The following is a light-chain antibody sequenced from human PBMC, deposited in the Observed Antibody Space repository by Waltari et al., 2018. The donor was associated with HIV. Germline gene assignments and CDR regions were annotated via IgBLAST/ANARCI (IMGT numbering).Light chain of an antibody. CDR2: LAS. CDR1: QSLLRNGYNY. CDR3: MQSLQSIT. J-gene: IGKJ5*01. Sequence: DLVLTQSPLSLPVTPGEPASISCRSSQSLLRNGYNYLDWYLQKPGQSPQLLIFLASNRASGVPDRFSGSGSGTDFTLHINRVEAEDVGVYYCMQSLQSITFGQGTRLDIK. V-gene: IGKV2-28*01.